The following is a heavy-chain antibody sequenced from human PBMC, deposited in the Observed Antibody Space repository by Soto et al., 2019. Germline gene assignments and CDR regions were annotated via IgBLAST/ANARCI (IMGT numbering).Heavy chain of an antibody. J-gene: IGHJ4*02. CDR2: IYSGGST. CDR1: GFTVSSNY. V-gene: IGHV3-53*01. CDR3: ARESVDYAVDY. D-gene: IGHD4-17*01. Sequence: GGSLRLSCAASGFTVSSNYMSWVRQAPGKGLEWVSVIYSGGSTYYADSVKGRFTISRDNSKNALYLQMNSLRAEDTAVYYCARESVDYAVDYWGQGTLVTVSS.